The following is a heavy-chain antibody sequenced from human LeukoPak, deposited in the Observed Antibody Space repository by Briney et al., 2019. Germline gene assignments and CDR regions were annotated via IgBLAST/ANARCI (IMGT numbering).Heavy chain of an antibody. Sequence: SQTLSLTCTVSGGSISSGDYYWSWIRQPPGKGLEWIGYIYYSGSTYYNPSLKSRVTISVDTSKNQFSLKLSSVTAADTAVYYCARKPVLLWKKEAYWAQGTRVPVP. V-gene: IGHV4-30-4*08. CDR3: ARKPVLLWKKEAY. CDR1: GGSISSGDYY. D-gene: IGHD3-10*01. CDR2: IYYSGST. J-gene: IGHJ4*02.